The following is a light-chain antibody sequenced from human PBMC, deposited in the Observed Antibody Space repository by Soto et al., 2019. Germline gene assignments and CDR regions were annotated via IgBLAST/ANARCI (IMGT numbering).Light chain of an antibody. V-gene: IGKV3-20*01. CDR1: QSISSTY. CDR3: QQYDSSQLT. Sequence: EIVLTQSPGTLSLSPGERATLSCRASQSISSTYLAWYQQKPGQAPRLLIYGASSRATGIPDRFSGSGSGTDFTLTISRLEPEDFAVFYCQQYDSSQLTFGGGTQVEIK. J-gene: IGKJ4*01. CDR2: GAS.